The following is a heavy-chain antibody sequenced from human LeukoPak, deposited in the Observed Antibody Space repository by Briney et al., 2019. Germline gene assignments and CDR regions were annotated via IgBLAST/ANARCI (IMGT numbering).Heavy chain of an antibody. D-gene: IGHD1-26*01. CDR1: GGSMNSYY. J-gene: IGHJ4*02. V-gene: IGHV4-59*01. CDR3: ARVLGGSYPVDY. CDR2: IYYSGST. Sequence: SETLSLTCSVSGGSMNSYYWSWIRQSPGKGLEWIGYIYYSGSTNYNPSLKSRVTISVDTSKNQFSLKLSSVTAADTAVYYCARVLGGSYPVDYWGQGTLVTVSS.